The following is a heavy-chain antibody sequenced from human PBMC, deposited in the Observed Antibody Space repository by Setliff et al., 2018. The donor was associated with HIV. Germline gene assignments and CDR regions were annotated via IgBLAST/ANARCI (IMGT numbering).Heavy chain of an antibody. J-gene: IGHJ3*02. CDR3: ARATERTPHAFDI. V-gene: IGHV4-59*08. CDR1: GDSINNYY. Sequence: SETLSLTCTVSGDSINNYYWSWIRQPPGKGLEWIGYVYSTGSTNSKSSLKSRVTISVDTSKNQFSLKLSSVTAADTAVYYCARATERTPHAFDIWGQGTMVTVSS. CDR2: VYSTGST. D-gene: IGHD1-1*01.